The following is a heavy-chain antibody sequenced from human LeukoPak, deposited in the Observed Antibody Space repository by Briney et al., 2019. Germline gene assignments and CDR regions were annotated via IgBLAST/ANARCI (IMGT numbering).Heavy chain of an antibody. CDR1: GYTFTSYG. Sequence: ASVKVSCKASGYTFTSYGISWVRQAPGQGLEWMGWIGAYNGNTNYAQKLQGRVTMTTDTSTSTAYMELRSLRSDDTAVYYCARDPIYYDSSGYYGDAFDIWGQGTMVTVSS. V-gene: IGHV1-18*01. CDR3: ARDPIYYDSSGYYGDAFDI. CDR2: IGAYNGNT. J-gene: IGHJ3*02. D-gene: IGHD3-22*01.